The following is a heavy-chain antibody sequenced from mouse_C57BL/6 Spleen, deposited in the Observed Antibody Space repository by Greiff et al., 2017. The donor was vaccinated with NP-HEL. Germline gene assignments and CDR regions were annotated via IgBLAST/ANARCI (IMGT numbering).Heavy chain of an antibody. CDR2: IYPGDGDT. D-gene: IGHD2-4*01. V-gene: IGHV1-82*01. CDR1: GYAFSSSW. CDR3: ARPDYDFYWFAY. J-gene: IGHJ3*01. Sequence: QVQLQQSGPELVKPGASVKISCKASGYAFSSSWMNWVKQRPGKGLEWIGRIYPGDGDTNYNGKFKGKATLPAVKSSSTAYMQLSSLTSEDSAVYFCARPDYDFYWFAYGGQGTLVTVSA.